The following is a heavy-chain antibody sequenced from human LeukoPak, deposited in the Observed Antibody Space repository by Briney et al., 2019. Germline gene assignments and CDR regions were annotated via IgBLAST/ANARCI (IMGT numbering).Heavy chain of an antibody. CDR3: ARERQDTILHSGAFDI. CDR1: GFTFSTYF. V-gene: IGHV3-30-3*01. Sequence: HTGRSLRLSCAASGFTFSTYFMHWVRQAPGKGLEWVADIASDGSHTFYVESVKGRFTISRDNSKNTLYLQMNSLRAEDTAVYFCARERQDTILHSGAFDIWGQRTMVTVSS. CDR2: IASDGSHT. D-gene: IGHD2-21*01. J-gene: IGHJ3*02.